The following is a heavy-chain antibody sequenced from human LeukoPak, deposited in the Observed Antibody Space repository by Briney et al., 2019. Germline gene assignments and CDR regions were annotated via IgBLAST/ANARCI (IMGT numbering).Heavy chain of an antibody. J-gene: IGHJ4*02. CDR3: ARDLSYGLGIPGY. CDR1: GFSLSSFG. Sequence: GGSLRLSCVASGFSLSSFGMHWVRQAPGQRLEWIAFIEFDGKNKYNVNSVKGRFTISRDNSKNTLYLQVNSLRPEDTAVYYCARDLSYGLGIPGYWGQGTLATVSS. V-gene: IGHV3-30*02. D-gene: IGHD5-18*01. CDR2: IEFDGKNK.